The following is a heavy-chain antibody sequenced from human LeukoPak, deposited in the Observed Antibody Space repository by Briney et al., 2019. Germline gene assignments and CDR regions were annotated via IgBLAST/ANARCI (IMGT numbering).Heavy chain of an antibody. CDR3: ARAPFSVVNYYYYYYMDV. CDR1: GYTFTGYF. J-gene: IGHJ6*03. V-gene: IGHV1-2*02. CDR2: INPNNGGT. Sequence: ASVKVSSKAAGYTFTGYFIHWVRQAPGQGLEWMGWINPNNGGTKYAQKFQDRVTMTRDTSISTAYMELSRLRSDDTAVYYCARAPFSVVNYYYYYYMDVWGKGTTVTVSS.